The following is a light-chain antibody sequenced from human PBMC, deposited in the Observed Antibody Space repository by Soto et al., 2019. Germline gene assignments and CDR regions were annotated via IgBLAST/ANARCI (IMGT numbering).Light chain of an antibody. CDR3: QQSYSTPPYT. CDR2: AAS. Sequence: DIQMTQSPSSLSASVGDRVTITCRASQSISSYLNWYQQKPGKAPKLLIYAASSLQSGVPSRFSGSGSVTDFTLTISSLQPDDFAPYYCQQSYSTPPYTFGQRTKLEIK. J-gene: IGKJ2*01. V-gene: IGKV1-39*01. CDR1: QSISSY.